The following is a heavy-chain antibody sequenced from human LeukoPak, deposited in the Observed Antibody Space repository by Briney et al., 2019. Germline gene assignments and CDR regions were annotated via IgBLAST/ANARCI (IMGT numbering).Heavy chain of an antibody. CDR1: GLSFSSYG. CDR2: ISSSSSYI. CDR3: ARDRELGMDY. D-gene: IGHD7-27*01. V-gene: IGHV3-21*01. J-gene: IGHJ4*02. Sequence: GGSLRLSCVASGLSFSSYGIHWVRQAPGRGLEWVSSISSSSSYIYYAGSVKGRFTISRDNAKNSLYLQMNSLRAEDTAVYYCARDRELGMDYWGQGTLVTVSS.